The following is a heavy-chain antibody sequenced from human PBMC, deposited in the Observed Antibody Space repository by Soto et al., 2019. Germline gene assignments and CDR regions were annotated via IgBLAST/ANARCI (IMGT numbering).Heavy chain of an antibody. CDR1: GYTFTSYG. D-gene: IGHD5-12*01. J-gene: IGHJ5*02. V-gene: IGHV1-18*01. Sequence: SLKVSCKASGYTFTSYGISWVRQAPGQGLEWMGWISAYNGNTNYAQKLQGRVTMTTETSTSTAYMELRSLRSDNTAVYYCARFWQMATGWFDPWGQGTLVTVSS. CDR2: ISAYNGNT. CDR3: ARFWQMATGWFDP.